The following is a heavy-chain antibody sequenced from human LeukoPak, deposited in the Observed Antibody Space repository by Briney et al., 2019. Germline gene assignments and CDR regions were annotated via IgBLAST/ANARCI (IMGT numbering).Heavy chain of an antibody. CDR1: GFTFDDYA. D-gene: IGHD3-3*01. CDR3: AKDIVLRYLELFPYYFDY. Sequence: PGGSLRLSCAASGFTFDDYAMHWVRQAPGKGLEWVSGISWNSGSIGYADSVKGRFTISRDNAKNSLYLQMNSLRAEDTALYYCAKDIVLRYLELFPYYFDYWGQGTLVTVSS. J-gene: IGHJ4*02. V-gene: IGHV3-9*01. CDR2: ISWNSGSI.